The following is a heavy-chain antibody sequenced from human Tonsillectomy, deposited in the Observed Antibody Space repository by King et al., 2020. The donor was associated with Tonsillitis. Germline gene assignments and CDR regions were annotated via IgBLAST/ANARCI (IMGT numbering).Heavy chain of an antibody. J-gene: IGHJ2*01. Sequence: QLVQSGAEVKEPGASVKVSCKASGYTFTGYHMHWVRQAPGQGLDWMGWINLDNGDTNYAQKFQGRVTMTRDTSISTVYMDLGRLRSDDTAVYYCARDPRDLRDGRDYQYFDLWGRGTLVIVSS. D-gene: IGHD4-17*01. CDR3: ARDPRDLRDGRDYQYFDL. V-gene: IGHV1-2*02. CDR2: INLDNGDT. CDR1: GYTFTGYH.